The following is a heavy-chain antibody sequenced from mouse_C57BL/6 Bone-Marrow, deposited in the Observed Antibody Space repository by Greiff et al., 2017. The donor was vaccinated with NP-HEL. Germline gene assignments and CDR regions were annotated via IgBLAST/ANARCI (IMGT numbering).Heavy chain of an antibody. CDR2: IWSGGST. J-gene: IGHJ2*01. Sequence: QVQLQQSGPGPVQPSQSLSITCTVSGFSLTSYGVHWVRQSPGKGLEWLGVIWSGGSTDYNAAFISRLSISKDNSKSQVFFKMNSLQADDTAIYYCARNWYYDYGLDYWGQGTTLTVSS. CDR1: GFSLTSYG. V-gene: IGHV2-2*01. D-gene: IGHD2-4*01. CDR3: ARNWYYDYGLDY.